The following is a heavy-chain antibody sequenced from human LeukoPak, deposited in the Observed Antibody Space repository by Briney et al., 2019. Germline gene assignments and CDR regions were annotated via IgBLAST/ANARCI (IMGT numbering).Heavy chain of an antibody. CDR3: ARRSIVEMATTLLFDY. D-gene: IGHD5-24*01. CDR1: GFTVSSNY. Sequence: GGSLRLSCAASGFTVSSNYMSWVRQAPGKGLEWVSSISSSSSYIYYADSVKGRFTISRDNAKNSLYLQMSSLRAEDTAVYYCARRSIVEMATTLLFDYWGQGTLVTVSS. V-gene: IGHV3-21*01. CDR2: ISSSSSYI. J-gene: IGHJ4*02.